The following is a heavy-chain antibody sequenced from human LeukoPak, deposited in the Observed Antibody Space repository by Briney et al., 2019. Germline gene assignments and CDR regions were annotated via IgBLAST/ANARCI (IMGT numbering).Heavy chain of an antibody. CDR2: ISGDSSYI. D-gene: IGHD1-26*01. J-gene: IGHJ4*02. CDR3: SRGGGSYDY. V-gene: IGHV3-21*01. CDR1: GFTFSSFT. Sequence: GGSLRVSCAASGFTFSSFTMNWVRQAPGKGLEWVSSISGDSSYIYYADSVKGRFTISRDNAKNSLYLQMNSLRAEDTAVYYCSRGGGSYDYWGQGTLVTVSS.